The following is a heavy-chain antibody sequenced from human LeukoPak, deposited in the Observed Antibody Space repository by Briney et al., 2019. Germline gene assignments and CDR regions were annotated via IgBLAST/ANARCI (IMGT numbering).Heavy chain of an antibody. J-gene: IGHJ4*02. CDR1: GFTFSSYS. Sequence: GGSLRLSCAASGFTFSSYSMNWVRQAPGKGLEWVSSISSSSSYIYYADSAKGRFTISRDNAKNSLYLQMNSLRAEDTAVYYCARVIAAAGTSYFDYWGQGTLVTVSS. CDR2: ISSSSSYI. V-gene: IGHV3-21*01. D-gene: IGHD6-13*01. CDR3: ARVIAAAGTSYFDY.